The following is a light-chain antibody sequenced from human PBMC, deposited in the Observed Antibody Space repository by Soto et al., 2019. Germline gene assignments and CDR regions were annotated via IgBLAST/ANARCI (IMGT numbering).Light chain of an antibody. J-gene: IGKJ1*01. CDR3: QQSFSTLGWT. CDR2: GAS. V-gene: IGKV3-15*01. Sequence: EIVVTQSPATLSVSPGEGATLSCRASQSVSSNLAWYQQKPGQAPRLLIYGASTRATGIPARFSGSGSGTEFTLTISSLQPEDFATYYCQQSFSTLGWTFGQGTKVDIK. CDR1: QSVSSN.